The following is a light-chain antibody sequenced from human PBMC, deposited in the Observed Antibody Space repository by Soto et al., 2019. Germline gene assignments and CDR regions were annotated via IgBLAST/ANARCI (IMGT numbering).Light chain of an antibody. CDR2: AVT. Sequence: QSALTQPASVSGSPGQSITISCTGTSSDIGTYNLVSWYQHHPGKVPRLMIYAVTERPSGVSNRFSGSKSGNTASLTISGLQAEDEADYYCCSYADYKWVFGGGTKLTVL. CDR1: SSDIGTYNL. CDR3: CSYADYKWV. V-gene: IGLV2-23*02. J-gene: IGLJ2*01.